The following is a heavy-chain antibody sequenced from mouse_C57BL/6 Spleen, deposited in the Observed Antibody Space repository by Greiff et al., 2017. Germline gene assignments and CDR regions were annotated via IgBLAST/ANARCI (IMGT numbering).Heavy chain of an antibody. D-gene: IGHD2-12*01. CDR2: ISYDGSN. V-gene: IGHV3-6*01. CDR3: ARGELLLFAY. J-gene: IGHJ3*01. CDR1: GYSITSGYY. Sequence: EVQVVESGPGLVKPSQSLSLTCSVTGYSITSGYYWNWIRQFPGNKLEWMGYISYDGSNNYNPSLKNRISITRDTSKNQFFLKLNSVTTEDTATYYCARGELLLFAYWGQGTLVTVSA.